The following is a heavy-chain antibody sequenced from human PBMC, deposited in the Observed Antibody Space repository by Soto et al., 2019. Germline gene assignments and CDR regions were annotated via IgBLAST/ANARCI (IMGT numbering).Heavy chain of an antibody. V-gene: IGHV4-34*01. J-gene: IGHJ4*02. CDR2: INHSGST. CDR1: GGSFSGYY. CDR3: ARGSPITMVVVVTQPLDY. D-gene: IGHD3-22*01. Sequence: PSGTLSLTCAVYGGSFSGYYWSWIRQPPGKGLEWIGEINHSGSTNYNPSLKSRVTISVDTSKNQFSLKLSSVTAADTAVYYCARGSPITMVVVVTQPLDYWGQGTQVTVSS.